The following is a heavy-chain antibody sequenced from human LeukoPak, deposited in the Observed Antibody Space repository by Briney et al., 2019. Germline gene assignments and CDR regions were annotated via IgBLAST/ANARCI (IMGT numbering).Heavy chain of an antibody. D-gene: IGHD2-2*01. J-gene: IGHJ4*02. CDR1: GFAFSTYA. CDR3: AKERTSEGYFDY. Sequence: PGGSLRLSCAASGFAFSTYAMSWVRQAPGKGLEWVSAISGSGDRTYYTDSVKGRFSISRDNSKNTLYPQMNSLRAEDTAVYYCAKERTSEGYFDYWGQGTLVTVSS. V-gene: IGHV3-23*01. CDR2: ISGSGDRT.